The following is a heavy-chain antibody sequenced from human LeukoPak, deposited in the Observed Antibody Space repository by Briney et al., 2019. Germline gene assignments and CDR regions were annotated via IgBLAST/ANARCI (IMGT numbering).Heavy chain of an antibody. V-gene: IGHV3-21*01. CDR2: ISSSSSYI. CDR1: GFTFSSYS. CDR3: ARDYDILTGYSHFDY. J-gene: IGHJ4*02. D-gene: IGHD3-9*01. Sequence: GGSLRLSCAAPGFTFSSYSMNWVRQAPGKGLEWVSSISSSSSYIYYADSVKGRFTISRDNAKNSLYLQMNSLRAEDTAVYYCARDYDILTGYSHFDYWGQGTLVTVSS.